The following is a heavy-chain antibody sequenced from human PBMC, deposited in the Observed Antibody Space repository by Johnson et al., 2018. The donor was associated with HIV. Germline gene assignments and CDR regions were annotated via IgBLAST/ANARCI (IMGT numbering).Heavy chain of an antibody. CDR3: AKDRLAMGILDI. D-gene: IGHD5-18*01. V-gene: IGHV3-30-3*02. Sequence: QVQLVESGGGVVQPGRSLRLSCAASGFTFSSYAMHWVRQAPGKGLEWVAVISYDGSNKYYADSVRGRFTISRDNSKNMLYLQVNSLRAEETAIYYCAKDRLAMGILDIWGQGTVVIVSS. J-gene: IGHJ3*02. CDR1: GFTFSSYA. CDR2: ISYDGSNK.